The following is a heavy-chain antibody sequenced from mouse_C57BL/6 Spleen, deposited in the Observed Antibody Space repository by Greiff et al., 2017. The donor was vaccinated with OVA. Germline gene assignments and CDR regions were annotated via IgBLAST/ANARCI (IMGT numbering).Heavy chain of an antibody. CDR2: IRSKSNNYAT. CDR1: GFSFNTYA. V-gene: IGHV10-1*01. D-gene: IGHD2-13*01. Sequence: EVQLQESGGGLVQPKGSLKLSCAASGFSFNTYAMNWVRQAPGKGLEWVARIRSKSNNYATYYADSVKDRFTISRDDSESMLYLQMNNLKTEDTAMYYCVRHAGLHQGYFDVWGTGTTVTVSS. CDR3: VRHAGLHQGYFDV. J-gene: IGHJ1*03.